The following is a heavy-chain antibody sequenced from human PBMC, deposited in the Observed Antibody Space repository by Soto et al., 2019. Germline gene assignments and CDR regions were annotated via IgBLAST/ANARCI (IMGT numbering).Heavy chain of an antibody. J-gene: IGHJ4*02. Sequence: QVQLVESGGGVVQPGRSLRLSCAASGFTFSSYGMHWVRQAPGKGLEWVAVIWYDGSNKYYADSVKGRFTISRDNSKNTLYLQMNSLRAEDTAVYYCASAYGHVDYWGQGTLVTVSS. CDR2: IWYDGSNK. V-gene: IGHV3-33*01. D-gene: IGHD4-17*01. CDR1: GFTFSSYG. CDR3: ASAYGHVDY.